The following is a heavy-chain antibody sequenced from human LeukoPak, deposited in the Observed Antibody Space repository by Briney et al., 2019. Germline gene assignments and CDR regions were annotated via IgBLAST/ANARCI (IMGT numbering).Heavy chain of an antibody. J-gene: IGHJ4*02. V-gene: IGHV4-38-2*02. CDR2: IYHSGST. CDR3: ATTYDILSGSAMGDY. CDR1: GYSISSGYY. Sequence: PSETLSLTCTVSGYSISSGYYCGWIRQPPGKGLERIGSIYHSGSTYCNPSLKSRVTISVDTSKNQFSLKLSSVTAADTAVYYCATTYDILSGSAMGDYWGQGTLVTVSS. D-gene: IGHD3-10*01.